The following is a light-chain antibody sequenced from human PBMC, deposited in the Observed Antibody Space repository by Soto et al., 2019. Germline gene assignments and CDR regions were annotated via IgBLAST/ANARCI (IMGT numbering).Light chain of an antibody. CDR1: ESVSNN. V-gene: IGKV3-15*01. CDR2: HAS. J-gene: IGKJ4*01. CDR3: QHYNKWPLT. Sequence: EIVMTQSPATLSVSPGERATLSCRASESVSNNLAWYQQKPGQAPRLLIYHASTRATGIPARFSGSGSGTDFTPTISSLQSEDVAVYYCQHYNKWPLTFGGGTKVEIK.